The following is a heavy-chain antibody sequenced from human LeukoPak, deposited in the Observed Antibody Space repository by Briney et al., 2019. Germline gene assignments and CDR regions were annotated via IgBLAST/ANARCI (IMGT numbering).Heavy chain of an antibody. CDR3: ATGVHSSGWYRVSEGFYFDY. CDR2: ISGSGGST. Sequence: PGGYLRLSCAASGFTFSSYAMSWVRQAPGKGLEWVSAISGSGGSTYYADSVKGRFTISRDNSKNTLYLQMNSLRAEDTAVYYCATGVHSSGWYRVSEGFYFDYWGQGTLVTVSS. V-gene: IGHV3-23*01. D-gene: IGHD6-19*01. J-gene: IGHJ4*02. CDR1: GFTFSSYA.